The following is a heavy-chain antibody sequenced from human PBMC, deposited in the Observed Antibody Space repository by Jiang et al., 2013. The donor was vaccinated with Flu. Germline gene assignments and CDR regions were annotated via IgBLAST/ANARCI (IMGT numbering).Heavy chain of an antibody. CDR1: GFTFSSYA. J-gene: IGHJ6*02. D-gene: IGHD3-22*01. Sequence: GGGVVQPGRSLRLSCAASGFTFSSYAMHWVRQAPGKGLEWVAVISYDGSNKYYADSVKGRFTISRDNSKNTLYLQMNSLRAEDTAVYYCARDRPRAYYYDSSGYPYYYYGMDVWGQGTTVTVSS. V-gene: IGHV3-30-3*01. CDR2: ISYDGSNK. CDR3: ARDRPRAYYYDSSGYPYYYYGMDV.